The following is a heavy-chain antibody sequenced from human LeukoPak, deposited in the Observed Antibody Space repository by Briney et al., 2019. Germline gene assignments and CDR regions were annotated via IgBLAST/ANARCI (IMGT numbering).Heavy chain of an antibody. CDR2: ISSSSSYI. CDR1: GFTFSSYG. D-gene: IGHD6-19*01. CDR3: GRDLSGWYGPDY. J-gene: IGHJ4*02. Sequence: GGSLRLSCAASGFTFSSYGMHWVRQAPGKGLEWVSSISSSSSYIYYADSVKGRFTISRDNAKNSLYLQMDSLRAEDTALYYCGRDLSGWYGPDYWGQGTLVTVSS. V-gene: IGHV3-21*04.